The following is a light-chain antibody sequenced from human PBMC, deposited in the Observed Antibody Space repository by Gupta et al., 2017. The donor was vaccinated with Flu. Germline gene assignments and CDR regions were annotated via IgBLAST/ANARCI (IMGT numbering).Light chain of an antibody. V-gene: IGKV1-39*01. CDR2: AAS. CDR3: QQSYSTPWT. CDR1: QSISSY. J-gene: IGKJ1*01. Sequence: DIQMTQSPSSLSASVGDRVTITCRASQSISSYLNWYQQKPGKAPKLLIYAASSLQSGVPSRFSGSGSGTDFTLTISMRQPEDFATYYCQQSYSTPWTFGQGTKVEIK.